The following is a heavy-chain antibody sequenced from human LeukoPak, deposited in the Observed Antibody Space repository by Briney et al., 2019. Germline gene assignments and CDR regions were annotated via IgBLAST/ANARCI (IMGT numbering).Heavy chain of an antibody. CDR1: GFSFSNFG. V-gene: IGHV3-33*06. CDR2: IWHDGGAE. D-gene: IGHD6-19*01. Sequence: PGGSLRLSCAAAGFSFSNFGMHWVRQAPGKGLEWVAVIWHDGGAEFYVDSVKGRFKISRDDSKNTLYLQMNSLKVEDTALYYCAKDDRGGWSGHFASWGQGTLVTVSS. J-gene: IGHJ4*02. CDR3: AKDDRGGWSGHFAS.